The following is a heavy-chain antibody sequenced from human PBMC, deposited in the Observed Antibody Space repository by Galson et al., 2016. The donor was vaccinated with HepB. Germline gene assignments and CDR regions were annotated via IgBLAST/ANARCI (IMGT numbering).Heavy chain of an antibody. J-gene: IGHJ6*02. CDR3: AKDMDV. CDR2: INVEGSDK. CDR1: GFRFTSYW. Sequence: SLRLSCAASGFRFTSYWMTWVRQAPGKGLEWVASINVEGSDKYYVDTAKGRFTISRDNAKNSVFLQMNSLRGEDTATYYCAKDMDVSGQGTTVTVSS. V-gene: IGHV3-7*03.